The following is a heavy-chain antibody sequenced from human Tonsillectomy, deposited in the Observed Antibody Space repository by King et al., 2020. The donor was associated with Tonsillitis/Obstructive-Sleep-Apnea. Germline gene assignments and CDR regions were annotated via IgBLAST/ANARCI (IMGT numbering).Heavy chain of an antibody. V-gene: IGHV1-46*01. Sequence: VQLVQSGAEVKKPGASVKVSCKASGYTFTSYYIHWVRQAPGQGLEWMGIINPSVGSTSYAQKFQGRVTMTRDTSTSTVYMELSSLRSEETAVYYCARDGSVATRPLDYWGQGTLVTVSS. D-gene: IGHD6-6*01. CDR1: GYTFTSYY. CDR3: ARDGSVATRPLDY. CDR2: INPSVGST. J-gene: IGHJ4*02.